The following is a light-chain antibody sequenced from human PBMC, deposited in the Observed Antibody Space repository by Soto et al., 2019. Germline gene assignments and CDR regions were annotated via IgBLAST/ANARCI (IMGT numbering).Light chain of an antibody. Sequence: DVVMTQSPLSLPVTLGQPSSISCRSSQRVVGTNGNTFLNWFQQRPGQSPRRLIYRVSNRDSGVPDRFSGSGSGTDFTLKISRVETEDVGIYYCMQGTHWPPTFGQGTKVDI. CDR3: MQGTHWPPT. CDR1: QRVVGTNGNTF. J-gene: IGKJ1*01. V-gene: IGKV2-30*01. CDR2: RVS.